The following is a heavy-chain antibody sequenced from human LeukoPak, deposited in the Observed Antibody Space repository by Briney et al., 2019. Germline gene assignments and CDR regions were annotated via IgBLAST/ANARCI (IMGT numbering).Heavy chain of an antibody. CDR2: IDTSGSYI. CDR1: GFTFTSYG. CDR3: ARGRSITLLRGVAMSDGFDI. D-gene: IGHD3-10*01. Sequence: GGSLRLSCTASGFTFTSYGMNWVRQAPGKGLEWVSFIDTSGSYIYYGDSLKGRVTISRDNAKNSLYLQMNRLRAEDTPVYYCARGRSITLLRGVAMSDGFDIWGQGAMVTVSS. V-gene: IGHV3-21*01. J-gene: IGHJ3*02.